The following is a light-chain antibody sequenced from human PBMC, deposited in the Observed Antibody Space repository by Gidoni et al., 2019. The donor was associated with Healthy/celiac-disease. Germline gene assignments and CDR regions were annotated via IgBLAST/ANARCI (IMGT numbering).Light chain of an antibody. CDR1: QSVSSRY. CDR2: GAS. J-gene: IGKJ4*01. CDR3: QQYGSSPLLT. V-gene: IGKV3-20*01. Sequence: VFTQPPGTLAVSPGERATLSCRASQSVSSRYLAWYQQKPGQAPRLLIYGASSRATGIPDRFSGRGSGTDFTLTISRLEPEDFAVYYCQQYGSSPLLTFGGGTKVE.